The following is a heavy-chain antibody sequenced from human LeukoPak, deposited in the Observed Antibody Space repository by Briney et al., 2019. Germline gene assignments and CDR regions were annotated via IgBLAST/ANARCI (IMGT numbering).Heavy chain of an antibody. V-gene: IGHV3-74*01. J-gene: IGHJ4*02. CDR3: AVQAGWELPFDY. CDR1: KFSFSSYW. CDR2: INSDGSRT. Sequence: GGSLRLSCAASKFSFSSYWMHWVRQAPGKGLVWVSRINSDGSRTNYADSVKGRFTISRDNAKNSLYLQMNSLRAEDTAVYYCAVQAGWELPFDYWGQGTLVTVSS. D-gene: IGHD1-26*01.